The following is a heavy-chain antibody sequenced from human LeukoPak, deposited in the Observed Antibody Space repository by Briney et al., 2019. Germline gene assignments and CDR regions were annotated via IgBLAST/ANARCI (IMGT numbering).Heavy chain of an antibody. D-gene: IGHD3-22*01. V-gene: IGHV3-43*01. Sequence: GGSLRLSCAASGFTFDDYTMHWVRQAPGKGLEWVSLISWDGGSTYYADSVKGRFTISRDNAKNSLYLQMNSLRAEDTAVYYCARAADSSGYLLAYFDYWGQGTLVTVSS. CDR1: GFTFDDYT. J-gene: IGHJ4*02. CDR2: ISWDGGST. CDR3: ARAADSSGYLLAYFDY.